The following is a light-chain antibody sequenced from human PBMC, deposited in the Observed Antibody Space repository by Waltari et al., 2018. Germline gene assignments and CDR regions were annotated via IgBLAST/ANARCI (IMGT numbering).Light chain of an antibody. Sequence: EIVLTQSPGTLSLSPGERATLSCRASQSVSSSYLAWYQQKPGQAPRLLIYGASSRATGIPDRFRGSGSGTDFTLTISRLEPEDFAMFYCQQYGSSTGLTFGGGTKVEIK. CDR1: QSVSSSY. V-gene: IGKV3-20*01. CDR2: GAS. J-gene: IGKJ4*01. CDR3: QQYGSSTGLT.